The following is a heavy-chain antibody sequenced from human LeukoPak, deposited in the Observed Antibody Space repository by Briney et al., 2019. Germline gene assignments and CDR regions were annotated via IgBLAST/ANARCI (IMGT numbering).Heavy chain of an antibody. CDR2: ISYDGSNK. D-gene: IGHD3-9*01. Sequence: QSGGSLRLSCAASGFTFSSYGMHWVRQAPGKGLEWVAVISYDGSNKYYADSVKGRFTISRDNSKNTLYLQMNSLRAEDTAVYYCAKEEILTGYSHGPFDYWGQGTLVTVSS. CDR3: AKEEILTGYSHGPFDY. CDR1: GFTFSSYG. V-gene: IGHV3-30*18. J-gene: IGHJ4*02.